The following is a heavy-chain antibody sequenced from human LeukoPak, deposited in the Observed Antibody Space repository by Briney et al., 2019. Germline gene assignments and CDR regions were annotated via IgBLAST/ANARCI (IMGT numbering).Heavy chain of an antibody. V-gene: IGHV4-59*01. J-gene: IGHJ4*02. Sequence: SETLSLTCTVSGGSISSYYWSWIRQPPGKGLEWIGYIYYSGSTNYNPSLKSRVTISVDTSKNQFSLKLSSVTAADTAVYYCARIGSSSSEGFDYWGQGTLVTVSS. D-gene: IGHD6-6*01. CDR1: GGSISSYY. CDR3: ARIGSSSSEGFDY. CDR2: IYYSGST.